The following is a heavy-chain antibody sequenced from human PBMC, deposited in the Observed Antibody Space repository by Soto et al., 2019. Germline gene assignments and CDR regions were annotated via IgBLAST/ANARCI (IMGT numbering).Heavy chain of an antibody. CDR2: IYYSGST. V-gene: IGHV4-59*01. J-gene: IGHJ5*02. D-gene: IGHD3-10*01. Sequence: SETLSLTCTVSGGSISTYYWSWIRQPPGKGLEWIGYIYYSGSTYYNPSLKSRVTMSVDTSRNQLLLQLNSVTAADTAVYFCARESAGSHKNNWFDPWGQGTLVTVSS. CDR3: ARESAGSHKNNWFDP. CDR1: GGSISTYY.